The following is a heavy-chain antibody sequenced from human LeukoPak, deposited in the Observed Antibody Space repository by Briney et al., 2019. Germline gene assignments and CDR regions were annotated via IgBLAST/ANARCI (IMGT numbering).Heavy chain of an antibody. V-gene: IGHV4-59*01. D-gene: IGHD3-22*01. J-gene: IGHJ5*02. Sequence: SETLSLTCTVSGGSISSYYWSWIRQPPGKGLEWIGYIHYSGSTNYNPSLKSRVTISVDTSKIQFSLKLSSVTAADTAVYYCARIKKGYDSSGYYHSANWFDPWGQGTLVTVSS. CDR1: GGSISSYY. CDR3: ARIKKGYDSSGYYHSANWFDP. CDR2: IHYSGST.